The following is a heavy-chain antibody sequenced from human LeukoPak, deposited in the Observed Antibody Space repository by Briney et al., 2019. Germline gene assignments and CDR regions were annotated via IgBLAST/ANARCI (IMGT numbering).Heavy chain of an antibody. Sequence: PGGSLRLSCAASGFTFSSFAMHWVRQAPGKGLEYLSAIYSDGSRTYYADSVKSRFTISRDNSKNTLYFEMSSLRVEDTAVYYCVKSPGSGWPVWGQGTLLTVSS. CDR2: IYSDGSRT. V-gene: IGHV3-64D*06. D-gene: IGHD6-19*01. CDR1: GFTFSSFA. CDR3: VKSPGSGWPV. J-gene: IGHJ4*02.